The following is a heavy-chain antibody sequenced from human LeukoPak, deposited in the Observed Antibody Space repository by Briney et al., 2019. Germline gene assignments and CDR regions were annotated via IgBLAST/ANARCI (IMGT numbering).Heavy chain of an antibody. Sequence: AGGSLRLSCAASGFTFSSYGMHWVRQAPGKGLEWVAVIWYDGSNKYYADSVKGRSAISRDNSKNTLYLQMNSLRAEDTAVYYCARDRSGYDPYYFDYWGQGTLVTVSS. J-gene: IGHJ4*02. D-gene: IGHD5-12*01. V-gene: IGHV3-33*01. CDR1: GFTFSSYG. CDR2: IWYDGSNK. CDR3: ARDRSGYDPYYFDY.